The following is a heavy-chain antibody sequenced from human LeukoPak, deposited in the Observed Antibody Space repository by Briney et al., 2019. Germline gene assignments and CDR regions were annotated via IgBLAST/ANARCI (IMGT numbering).Heavy chain of an antibody. V-gene: IGHV3-30*03. CDR2: ISYDGSNK. J-gene: IGHJ4*02. D-gene: IGHD3-16*01. CDR3: ARPVGRGSRGGNL. CDR1: GFTFSSYG. Sequence: GGSLRLSCAASGFTFSSYGMHWVRQAPGKGLEWVAVISYDGSNKYYADSVKGRFTISRDNSKNTLYLQMNSLRAEDTAVYYCARPVGRGSRGGNLWGRGTLVTVS.